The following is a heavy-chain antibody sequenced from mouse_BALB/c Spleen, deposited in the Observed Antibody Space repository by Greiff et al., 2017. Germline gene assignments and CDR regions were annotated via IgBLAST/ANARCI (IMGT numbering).Heavy chain of an antibody. Sequence: LQQSGAELAKPGASVKMSCKASGYTFTSYWMHWVKQRHGQGLEWIGNIYPGSGSTNYDEKFKSKGTLTVDTSSSTAYMHLSSLTSEDSAVYYCTRDGFRYFDYWGQGTTLTVSS. J-gene: IGHJ2*01. CDR1: GYTFTSYW. CDR3: TRDGFRYFDY. CDR2: IYPGSGST. D-gene: IGHD2-3*01. V-gene: IGHV1S22*01.